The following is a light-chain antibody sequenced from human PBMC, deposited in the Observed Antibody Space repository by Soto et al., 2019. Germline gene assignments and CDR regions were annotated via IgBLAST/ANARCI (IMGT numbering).Light chain of an antibody. J-gene: IGLJ2*01. CDR1: SSNIGSNY. V-gene: IGLV1-47*01. CDR3: AAWDDSLSGPNVV. Sequence: QSVLTQPPSASGTPGQRVTISCSGSSSNIGSNYVYWYQQLPGTAPKLLIYRNNQRPSGVPARFSGSKSGTSASLAISGLRSEDEAEYYCAAWDDSLSGPNVVFGGGTKLTVL. CDR2: RNN.